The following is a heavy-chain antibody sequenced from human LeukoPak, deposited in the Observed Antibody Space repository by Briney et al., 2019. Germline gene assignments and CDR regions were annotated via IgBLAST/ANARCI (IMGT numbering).Heavy chain of an antibody. CDR3: AKGHKIMITFGGVIENAFDY. Sequence: GGSLRLSCAASGFTFSDHYMSWIRQAPGKGLECVSYISSGGSTTYYTDSVKGRFTISRDNGKNALYLQMNSLRAEDTAVYYCAKGHKIMITFGGVIENAFDYWGQGTLVTVSS. CDR1: GFTFSDHY. CDR2: ISSGGSTT. J-gene: IGHJ4*02. D-gene: IGHD3-16*02. V-gene: IGHV3-11*01.